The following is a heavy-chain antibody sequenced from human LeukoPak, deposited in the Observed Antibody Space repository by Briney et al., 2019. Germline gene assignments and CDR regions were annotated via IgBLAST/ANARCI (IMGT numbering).Heavy chain of an antibody. CDR3: ASDLGGLLTGAFRF. CDR2: FDPEDGET. Sequence: ASVKVSCKVSGYSLTELSIHWVRQAPGKGLEWMGGFDPEDGETIYAQKFQGRVTMTEDTSTDTAYMDLSSLTSEDTAMYYCASDLGGLLTGAFRFWGQGTLVTASS. J-gene: IGHJ4*02. CDR1: GYSLTELS. V-gene: IGHV1-24*01. D-gene: IGHD3-9*01.